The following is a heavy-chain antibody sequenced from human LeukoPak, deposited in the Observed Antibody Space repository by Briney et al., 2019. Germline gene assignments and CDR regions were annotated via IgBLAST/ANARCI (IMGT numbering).Heavy chain of an antibody. Sequence: SETLSLTCAVSGGSISSSNWWSWVRQPPGKGLEWIGEIYHSGSTNYNPSLKSRVTISVDKSKNQFSLKLSSVTAADTAVYYCARGYSSGWTPFDYWGQGTLVTVSS. CDR3: ARGYSSGWTPFDY. CDR1: GGSISSSNW. CDR2: IYHSGST. V-gene: IGHV4-4*02. D-gene: IGHD6-19*01. J-gene: IGHJ4*02.